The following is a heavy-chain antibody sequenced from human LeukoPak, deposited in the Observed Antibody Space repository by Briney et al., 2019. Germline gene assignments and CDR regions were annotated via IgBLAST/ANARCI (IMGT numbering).Heavy chain of an antibody. V-gene: IGHV4-38-2*01. D-gene: IGHD1-1*01. CDR3: ASSNWNGVDY. Sequence: SETLSLTCDVSGYSISSGYYCGWIRQPPGKGLEWIGSIYHSGTTYYNPSLKSRVTISVDTSKNQFSLKLSSVTAADTAVYYCASSNWNGVDYWGQGTLVTVSS. CDR1: GYSISSGYY. J-gene: IGHJ4*02. CDR2: IYHSGTT.